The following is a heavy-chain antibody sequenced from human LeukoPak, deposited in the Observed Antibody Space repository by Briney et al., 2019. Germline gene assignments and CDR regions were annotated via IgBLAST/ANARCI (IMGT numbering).Heavy chain of an antibody. CDR2: MYLSGTA. J-gene: IGHJ4*02. CDR3: AGLEGRYSTGMYYYFDY. D-gene: IGHD2-8*01. V-gene: IGHV4/OR15-8*02. Sequence: SETLSLTCAVSGASISSVSLWSWVRQPPGKGLEWIGEMYLSGTATYNPSLKGRVTISIDKSENQFSLKLTSVTAADTAVYFCAGLEGRYSTGMYYYFDYWGQGTLVTVSS. CDR1: GASISSVSL.